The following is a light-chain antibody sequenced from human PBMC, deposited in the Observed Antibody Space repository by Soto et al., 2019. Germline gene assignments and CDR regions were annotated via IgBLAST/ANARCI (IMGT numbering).Light chain of an antibody. CDR3: QQYNSYPYT. J-gene: IGKJ2*01. Sequence: EIVMTQSPATLSVSPGERVTLSCRASESLSTYLAWYQQKPGQAPRLLIYGASTKATGIPARFSGSGSATDFTLTISSLQSEDFATYYCQQYNSYPYTFGQGTKLEIK. V-gene: IGKV3-15*01. CDR1: ESLSTY. CDR2: GAS.